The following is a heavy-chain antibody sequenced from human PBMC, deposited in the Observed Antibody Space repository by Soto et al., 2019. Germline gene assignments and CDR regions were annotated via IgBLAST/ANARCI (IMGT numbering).Heavy chain of an antibody. CDR2: VASTGSS. V-gene: IGHV4-31*01. Sequence: QVHLQESGPGLVKPSQTLSLACSVSGESITSLGYYWTWVRQPPGKGLEWTGFVASTGSSFYNSALRPSPPISHHTSQNQFFLDVQSVPVEAPAMYFCTRGDYWRQGVLAT. J-gene: IGHJ4*02. CDR1: GESITSLGYY. CDR3: TRGDY.